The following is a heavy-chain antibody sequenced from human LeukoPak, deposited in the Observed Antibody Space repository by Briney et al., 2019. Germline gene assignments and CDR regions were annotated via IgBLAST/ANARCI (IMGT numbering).Heavy chain of an antibody. V-gene: IGHV4-30-4*08. CDR2: IYYSGST. CDR3: ARGRSGGSGDAFDI. D-gene: IGHD3-10*01. J-gene: IGHJ3*02. Sequence: SQTLSLTCTVSGGSISSGDYYWSWIRQPPGKGLEWIGYIYYSGSTYYNPSLKSRVTISVDTSKNQFSLKLSSVTAADTAVYYCARGRSGGSGDAFDIWGQGTMVTVSS. CDR1: GGSISSGDYY.